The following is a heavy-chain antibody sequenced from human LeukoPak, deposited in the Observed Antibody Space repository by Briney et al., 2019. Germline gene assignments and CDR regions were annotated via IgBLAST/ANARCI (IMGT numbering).Heavy chain of an antibody. V-gene: IGHV1-2*02. Sequence: GASVKVSCKASGYTFTGYYTHWVRQAPGQGLEWMGWINPNSGGTNYAQKFQGRVTTTRDTSISTAYMELSRLRSEDTAVYYCARPMTTVTTYDAFDIWGQGTMVTISS. D-gene: IGHD4-17*01. CDR2: INPNSGGT. CDR3: ARPMTTVTTYDAFDI. CDR1: GYTFTGYY. J-gene: IGHJ3*02.